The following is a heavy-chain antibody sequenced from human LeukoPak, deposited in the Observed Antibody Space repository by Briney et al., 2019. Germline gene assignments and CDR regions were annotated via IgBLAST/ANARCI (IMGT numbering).Heavy chain of an antibody. Sequence: PGGSLRLSCAASGFTVSSNYMSWVRQAPGKGLEWVSVIYSGGSTYYADSVKGRFTISRDNSKNTLYLQMNSLRAEDTAVYYCAKDVDIVATMAYYFDYWGQGTLVTVSS. CDR2: IYSGGST. D-gene: IGHD5-12*01. J-gene: IGHJ4*02. V-gene: IGHV3-53*01. CDR1: GFTVSSNY. CDR3: AKDVDIVATMAYYFDY.